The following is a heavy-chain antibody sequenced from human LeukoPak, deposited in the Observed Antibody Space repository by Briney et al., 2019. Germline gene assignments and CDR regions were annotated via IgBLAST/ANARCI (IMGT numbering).Heavy chain of an antibody. D-gene: IGHD3-22*01. Sequence: GRSLRLSCAASGFTFDDYAMHWVRQAPGKGLEWVSGISWNSGSIGYADSVKGRFTISRDNSKNTLYLQMNSLRAEDTAVYYCAKDLGYYDSSGYYTDAFDIWGQGTMVTVSS. CDR3: AKDLGYYDSSGYYTDAFDI. CDR2: ISWNSGSI. CDR1: GFTFDDYA. J-gene: IGHJ3*02. V-gene: IGHV3-9*01.